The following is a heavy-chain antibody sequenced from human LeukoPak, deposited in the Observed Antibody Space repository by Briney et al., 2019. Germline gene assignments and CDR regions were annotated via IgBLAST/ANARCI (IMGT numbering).Heavy chain of an antibody. V-gene: IGHV4-59*01. Sequence: SETLSLTCTVSGGSISSYYWSWIRQPPGKGLEWIGYIYYSGSTNYNPSLKSRVTISVDTSKNQFSLKLSSVTAADTAVYYCARVPPFQLGVGWFDPWGQGTLVTVSS. CDR1: GGSISSYY. CDR3: ARVPPFQLGVGWFDP. D-gene: IGHD1-1*01. J-gene: IGHJ5*02. CDR2: IYYSGST.